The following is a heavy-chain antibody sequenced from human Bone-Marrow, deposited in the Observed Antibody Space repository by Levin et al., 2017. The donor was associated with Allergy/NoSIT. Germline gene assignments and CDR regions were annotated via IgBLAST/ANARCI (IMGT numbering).Heavy chain of an antibody. CDR1: GFTFSNYD. CDR3: ARERYDILRGYYGMDV. J-gene: IGHJ6*02. V-gene: IGHV3-13*01. D-gene: IGHD3-9*01. Sequence: SCAASGFTFSNYDMHWVRQGTGKGLEWVSVIATAGDTYYSGSVKGRFTISRENAKNFLYLQMNSLRAGDTAVYYCARERYDILRGYYGMDVWGQGTTVTVS. CDR2: IATAGDT.